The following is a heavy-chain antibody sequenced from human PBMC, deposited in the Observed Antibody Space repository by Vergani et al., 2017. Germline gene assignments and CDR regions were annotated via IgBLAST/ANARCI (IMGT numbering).Heavy chain of an antibody. J-gene: IGHJ3*02. CDR1: NDSVSNTFYY. D-gene: IGHD3-22*01. V-gene: IGHV4-39*07. Sequence: QVQLQESGPGLVKPSETLSLTCTVSNDSVSNTFYYWGWIRQTPGKGLEWIGSIYYSGSTYYNPALQSRVTISIDMFKNQFSLKLSSVTVADTAVYYCAGGYDHSGFGAFDIWGQGTMVTVSS. CDR3: AGGYDHSGFGAFDI. CDR2: IYYSGST.